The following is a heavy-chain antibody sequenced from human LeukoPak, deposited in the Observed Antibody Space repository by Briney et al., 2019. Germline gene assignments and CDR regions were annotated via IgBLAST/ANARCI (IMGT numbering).Heavy chain of an antibody. CDR1: GGSFSGYY. CDR3: ALRTIKLLYV. CDR2: INHSGST. D-gene: IGHD1-1*01. J-gene: IGHJ6*02. Sequence: SESLSLTCAVYGGSFSGYYWSWIRQPRGKGLEWIGEINHSGSTNYNPSLKSRVTISVDTCKNQFSLKLSSVTAADTAVYYCALRTIKLLYVWGQGTTVTVSS. V-gene: IGHV4-34*01.